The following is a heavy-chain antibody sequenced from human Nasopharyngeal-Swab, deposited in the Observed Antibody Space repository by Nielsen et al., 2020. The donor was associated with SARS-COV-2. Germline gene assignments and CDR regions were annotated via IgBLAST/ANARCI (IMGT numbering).Heavy chain of an antibody. CDR1: GDSVSSNSAT. Sequence: SETLSLTCDISGDSVSSNSATWNWIRQSPSRGLEWLGRTYYRSTWYNDYAVSVKSRITINSDTSKNQFSLHLNSVTPEDTAVYYCASDRRSGTSSLRFDCWGQGILVTVSS. J-gene: IGHJ4*02. CDR3: ASDRRSGTSSLRFDC. D-gene: IGHD6-6*01. V-gene: IGHV6-1*01. CDR2: TYYRSTWYN.